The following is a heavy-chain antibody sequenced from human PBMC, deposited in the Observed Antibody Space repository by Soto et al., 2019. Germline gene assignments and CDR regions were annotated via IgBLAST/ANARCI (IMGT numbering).Heavy chain of an antibody. V-gene: IGHV4-31*03. D-gene: IGHD4-4*01. Sequence: QVQLQESGPGLVKPSQTLSLTCTVSGGSISSGGYYWSWIRQHPGKGLEWIGYIYYSGSTYYNPSLKSRVTLSVDTSKNQCSLKLSSVTAADTAVYYCAGGPQESNSDWFDPWGQGTLVTVSS. CDR2: IYYSGST. J-gene: IGHJ5*02. CDR3: AGGPQESNSDWFDP. CDR1: GGSISSGGYY.